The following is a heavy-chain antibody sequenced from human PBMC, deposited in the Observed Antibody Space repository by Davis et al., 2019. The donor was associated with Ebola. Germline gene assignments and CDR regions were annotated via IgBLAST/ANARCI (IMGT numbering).Heavy chain of an antibody. J-gene: IGHJ5*02. D-gene: IGHD4-17*01. CDR3: AREGKTAVNMYWFDP. CDR2: INPNSGDT. V-gene: IGHV1-2*02. Sequence: ASVKVSCKASGFTFTGYYMHWVRQAPGQGLEWMGWINPNSGDTKYAQKFQGRVTMTRDTSTSTVYMEVSSLISDDTAVYYCAREGKTAVNMYWFDPWGQGTLVTVSS. CDR1: GFTFTGYY.